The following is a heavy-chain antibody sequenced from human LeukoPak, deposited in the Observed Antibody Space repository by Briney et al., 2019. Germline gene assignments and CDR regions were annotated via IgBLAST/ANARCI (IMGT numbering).Heavy chain of an antibody. J-gene: IGHJ4*02. CDR2: ISSSGSTI. V-gene: IGHV3-11*04. CDR1: GFAFSDYY. D-gene: IGHD3-22*01. CDR3: ASTAGLTYYYDSSGYFVDY. Sequence: TGGSLRLSCAASGFAFSDYYMSWIRQAPGKGLEWVSYISSSGSTIYYADSVKGRFTISRDNAKNSLYLQMNSLRAEDTAVYYCASTAGLTYYYDSSGYFVDYWGQGTLVTVSS.